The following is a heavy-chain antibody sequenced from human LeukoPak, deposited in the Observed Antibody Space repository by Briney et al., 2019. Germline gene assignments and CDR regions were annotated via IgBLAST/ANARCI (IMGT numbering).Heavy chain of an antibody. CDR2: IYYSGST. CDR1: GGSISSSDYY. Sequence: SQTLSLTCTVSGGSISSSDYYWSWVRQPPGKGLEWIGYIYYSGSTCYNPSLKSRVTISVDTSKNQFSLKLSSVTAADTAVYYCARDLYYYGSGSHSEAHGMDVWGQGTTVTVSS. V-gene: IGHV4-30-4*01. CDR3: ARDLYYYGSGSHSEAHGMDV. D-gene: IGHD3-10*01. J-gene: IGHJ6*02.